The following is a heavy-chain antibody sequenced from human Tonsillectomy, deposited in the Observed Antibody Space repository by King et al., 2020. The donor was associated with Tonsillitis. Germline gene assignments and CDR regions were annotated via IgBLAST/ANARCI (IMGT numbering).Heavy chain of an antibody. Sequence: VQLVESGGGLVKPGGSLRLSCAASGFTFSSYTMNWVRQAPGEGLEWVSLISSSGSYIYYADSVKGRFTISRDNAKNSLYLQMNSLRAGDTAVYYCAKCAYDSRGYYEYYFDYWGQGIPVTVSS. CDR2: ISSSGSYI. J-gene: IGHJ4*02. CDR3: AKCAYDSRGYYEYYFDY. D-gene: IGHD3-22*01. V-gene: IGHV3-21*01. CDR1: GFTFSSYT.